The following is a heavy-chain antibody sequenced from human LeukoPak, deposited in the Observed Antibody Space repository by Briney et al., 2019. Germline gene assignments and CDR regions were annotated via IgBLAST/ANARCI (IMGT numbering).Heavy chain of an antibody. Sequence: GXLRLSCAASGFTYSSYAMRWVRQARGKGGEWVSAISGSGGSTYYADSVKGRFTISRDNSKNTLYLQMNSLRAEDTAVYYCAKDGDIVLMVYGNFDYWGQGTLVTVSS. D-gene: IGHD2-8*01. CDR1: GFTYSSYA. V-gene: IGHV3-23*01. CDR3: AKDGDIVLMVYGNFDY. J-gene: IGHJ4*02. CDR2: ISGSGGST.